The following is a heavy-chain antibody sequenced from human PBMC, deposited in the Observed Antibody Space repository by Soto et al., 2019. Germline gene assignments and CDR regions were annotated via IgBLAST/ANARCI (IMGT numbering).Heavy chain of an antibody. CDR1: GYSFTSYW. CDR3: ARPGYYYDSSGYPHYYGMDV. Sequence: PGESLKISCKGSGYSFTSYWISWVRQMPGKGLEWMGRIDPSDSYTNYSPSFRGHVTISADKSISTAYLQWSSLKASDTAMYYCARPGYYYDSSGYPHYYGMDVWGQGTTVTVSS. D-gene: IGHD3-22*01. V-gene: IGHV5-10-1*01. J-gene: IGHJ6*02. CDR2: IDPSDSYT.